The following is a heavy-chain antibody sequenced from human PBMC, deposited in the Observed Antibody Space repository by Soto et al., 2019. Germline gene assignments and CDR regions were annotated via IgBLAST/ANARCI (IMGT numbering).Heavy chain of an antibody. J-gene: IGHJ5*02. CDR1: GGSLSSGGYY. CDR2: IYYSGST. V-gene: IGHV4-31*03. Sequence: SETLSLPCTVSGGSLSSGGYYWSWIRQHPGKGLEWIGYIYYSGSTYYNPSLKSRVTISVDTSKNQFSLKLSSVTAADTAVYYCATQRGYSGSPANHNWFDPWGQGTLVTVSS. D-gene: IGHD5-12*01. CDR3: ATQRGYSGSPANHNWFDP.